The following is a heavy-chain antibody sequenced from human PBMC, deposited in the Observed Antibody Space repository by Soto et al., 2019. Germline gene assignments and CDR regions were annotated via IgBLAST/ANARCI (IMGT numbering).Heavy chain of an antibody. CDR3: ARGFTVTLDPYYYYYYGMDV. Sequence: ASVKVSCKASGYTFTSYAMRWVRQAPGQRLEWMGWINAGNGNTKYSQKFQGRVTITRDTSASTAYMELSSLRSEDTAVYYCARGFTVTLDPYYYYYYGMDVWGQGTTVTVSS. CDR2: INAGNGNT. D-gene: IGHD4-17*01. J-gene: IGHJ6*02. V-gene: IGHV1-3*01. CDR1: GYTFTSYA.